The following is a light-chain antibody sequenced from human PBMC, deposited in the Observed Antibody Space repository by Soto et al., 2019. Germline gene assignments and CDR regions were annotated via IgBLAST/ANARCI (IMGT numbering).Light chain of an antibody. Sequence: SSELTQPPSVSVAPGKTARITCGGNNIGSKSVHWCQQKPGQAPVLVIYYDSDRPSGIPERFSGSTSGNTATLTISRVEAGDEADYYCPVCDSSSDHYVFGTGTQVT. CDR2: YDS. CDR1: NIGSKS. J-gene: IGLJ1*01. CDR3: PVCDSSSDHYV. V-gene: IGLV3-21*04.